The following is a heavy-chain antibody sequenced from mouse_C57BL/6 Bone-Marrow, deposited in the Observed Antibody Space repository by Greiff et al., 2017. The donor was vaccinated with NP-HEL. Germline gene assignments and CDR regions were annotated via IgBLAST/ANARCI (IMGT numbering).Heavy chain of an antibody. CDR3: ARMEAYYGSSHFDY. J-gene: IGHJ2*01. D-gene: IGHD1-1*01. CDR2: IYPRDGST. CDR1: GYTFTSYD. V-gene: IGHV1-85*01. Sequence: QVQLQQSGPELVKPGASVKLSCKASGYTFTSYDINWVKQRPGQGLEWIGWIYPRDGSTKYNEKFKGKATLTVDTSSSTAYMELHSLTSEDSAVYFCARMEAYYGSSHFDYLGQGTTLTVSS.